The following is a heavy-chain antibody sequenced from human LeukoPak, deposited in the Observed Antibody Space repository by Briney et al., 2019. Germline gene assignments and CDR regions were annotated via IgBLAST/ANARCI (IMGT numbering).Heavy chain of an antibody. CDR1: GFTFSTYS. J-gene: IGHJ4*02. V-gene: IGHV3-48*01. CDR3: ARDPYGGSGTYGFDY. Sequence: GGSLRLSCAASGFTFSTYSMNWVRQAPGKGLEWVSYISSSSSTIYYVDSVKGRFTISRDNAKNSLYLQMNSLRAEDTAVYYCARDPYGGSGTYGFDYWGQGTLVTVSS. CDR2: ISSSSSTI. D-gene: IGHD1-26*01.